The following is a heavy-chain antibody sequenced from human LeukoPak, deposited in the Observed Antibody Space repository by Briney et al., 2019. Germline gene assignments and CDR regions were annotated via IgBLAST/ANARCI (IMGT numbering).Heavy chain of an antibody. CDR2: MNPNSGNT. V-gene: IGHV1-8*01. CDR3: ARGGIAAAGPHFDY. CDR1: GYTFTSYD. Sequence: ASVKVSCKASGYTFTSYDINWVRQATGQGLEWMGWMNPNSGNTGYAQKFQGRVTMTRNTSISTAYMELSSLRSEDTAVYYCARGGIAAAGPHFDYWGQGTLVTVSS. D-gene: IGHD6-13*01. J-gene: IGHJ4*02.